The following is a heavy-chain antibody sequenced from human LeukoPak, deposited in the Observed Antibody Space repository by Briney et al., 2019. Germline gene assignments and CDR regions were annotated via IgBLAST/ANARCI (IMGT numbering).Heavy chain of an antibody. CDR2: ISSSGSTI. CDR3: ATDAGYYYGSRSYPRPPYYYYGMDV. D-gene: IGHD3-10*01. J-gene: IGHJ6*02. Sequence: PGGSLRLSCAASGFTFSSYEMNWVRQAPGKGLEWVSYISSSGSTIYYADSVKGRFTISRDNAKNSLYLQMNSLRAEDTAVYYCATDAGYYYGSRSYPRPPYYYYGMDVWGQGTMVTVSS. CDR1: GFTFSSYE. V-gene: IGHV3-48*03.